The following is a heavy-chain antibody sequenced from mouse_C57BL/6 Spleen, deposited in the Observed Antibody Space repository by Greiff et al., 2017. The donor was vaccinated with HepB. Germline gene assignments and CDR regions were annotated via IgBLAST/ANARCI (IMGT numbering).Heavy chain of an antibody. Sequence: QVQLQQPGAELVKPGASVKLSCKASGYTFTSYWMHWVKQRPGRGLEWIRRIDPNSGGTKYNEKFKSKATLTVDKPSSTAYMQLSSLTSEDSAVYYCARLDDSHFDYWGQGTTLTVSS. J-gene: IGHJ2*01. V-gene: IGHV1-72*01. CDR3: ARLDDSHFDY. CDR1: GYTFTSYW. CDR2: IDPNSGGT. D-gene: IGHD2-4*01.